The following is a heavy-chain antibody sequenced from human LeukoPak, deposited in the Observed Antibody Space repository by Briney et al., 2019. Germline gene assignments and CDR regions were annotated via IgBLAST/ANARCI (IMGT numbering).Heavy chain of an antibody. V-gene: IGHV3-23*01. J-gene: IGHJ4*02. CDR2: ISPSGDIT. D-gene: IGHD3-10*01. Sequence: GGSLRLSCAASGFTFDDYGMSWVRQAPGKGLEWVSGISPSGDITYYADSVKGRFTISRDNSKNTLYLEVISLTVEDTAVYYCAKDDAWLRFGEWSQGTLVTVSS. CDR1: GFTFDDYG. CDR3: AKDDAWLRFGE.